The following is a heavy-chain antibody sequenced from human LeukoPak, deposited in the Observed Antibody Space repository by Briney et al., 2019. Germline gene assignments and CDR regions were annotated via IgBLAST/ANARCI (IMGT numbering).Heavy chain of an antibody. D-gene: IGHD2-2*01. Sequence: PSETLSLTCTVSGGSISSYYWSWIRQPPGKGLEWIGYIYYSGSTNYNPSLKSRVTISVDTSKNQFSLKLSSVTAADTAVYYCARAGSTPGGWYFDLWGRGTLVTVSS. CDR1: GGSISSYY. CDR3: ARAGSTPGGWYFDL. CDR2: IYYSGST. J-gene: IGHJ2*01. V-gene: IGHV4-59*01.